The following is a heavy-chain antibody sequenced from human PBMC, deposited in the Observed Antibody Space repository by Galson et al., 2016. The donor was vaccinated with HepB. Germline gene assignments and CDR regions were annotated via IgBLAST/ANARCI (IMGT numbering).Heavy chain of an antibody. D-gene: IGHD3-22*01. Sequence: SLRLSCAASAFTFRNYGMHWVRQAPGKGLEWLAVIASDGGLKFYADSVKGRFFISRDNSKNTLYLQMTGLRAEDTAVYYCGKEFESSGYKSFFDNWGQGTLVTVSS. CDR1: AFTFRNYG. CDR2: IASDGGLK. CDR3: GKEFESSGYKSFFDN. V-gene: IGHV3-30*18. J-gene: IGHJ5*02.